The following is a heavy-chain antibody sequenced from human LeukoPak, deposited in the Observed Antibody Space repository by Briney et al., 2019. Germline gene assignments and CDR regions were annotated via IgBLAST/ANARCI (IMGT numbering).Heavy chain of an antibody. D-gene: IGHD3-3*01. CDR1: GFGFSTYT. J-gene: IGHJ4*02. CDR2: ISGSDGST. CDR3: ANTFTRFLEADY. Sequence: GGPLRLSCAASGFGFSTYTMSWVRHAPGKGLEGVSAISGSDGSTFYADSVRGRFTISRDNSKNTLYLQMNSLRAEDTAVYYCANTFTRFLEADYWGQGTLVTVSS. V-gene: IGHV3-23*01.